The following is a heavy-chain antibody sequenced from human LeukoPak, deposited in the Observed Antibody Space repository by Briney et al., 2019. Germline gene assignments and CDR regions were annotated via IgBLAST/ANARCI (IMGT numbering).Heavy chain of an antibody. J-gene: IGHJ4*02. CDR2: IKGDGSDK. CDR3: ARPFGSGTYYQFDL. Sequence: PGESLRLSCVASGFTFSNYWMNWVRQVPGKGLEWGANIKGDGSDKYYLDSLKGRFTVSRDNAKNSLYLQVNSLRADDTAVYYCARPFGSGTYYQFDLWGQGTLVTVSS. V-gene: IGHV3-7*04. CDR1: GFTFSNYW. D-gene: IGHD3-10*01.